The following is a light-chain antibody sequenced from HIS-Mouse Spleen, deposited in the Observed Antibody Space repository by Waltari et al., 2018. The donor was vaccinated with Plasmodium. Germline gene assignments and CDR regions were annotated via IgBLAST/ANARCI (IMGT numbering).Light chain of an antibody. CDR2: DAS. J-gene: IGKJ4*01. CDR1: QSVHTY. Sequence: EIVLTQSPAPLSLSPGERATLSCRASQSVHTYLAWYQQKPGQTPRPLIYDASNRATDIPARFSGSWSGTDFSLTISSLEPEDFAVYYCQQRSNWPRVLTFGGGTKVEIK. V-gene: IGKV3-11*01. CDR3: QQRSNWPRVLT.